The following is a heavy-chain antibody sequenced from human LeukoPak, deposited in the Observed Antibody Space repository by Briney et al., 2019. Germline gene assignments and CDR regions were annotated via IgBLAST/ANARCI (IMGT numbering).Heavy chain of an antibody. D-gene: IGHD6-6*01. CDR1: GFTFSTYA. Sequence: GGSLRLSCAASGFTFSTYAMSWVSQAPGKRLEWVSAISAGGGATYYADSVKGRFTISRDNSKNTLYLQMNRLRVDDTAVYYCAKDGSSSPYYFDHWGQGILVTVSS. CDR2: ISAGGGAT. V-gene: IGHV3-23*01. CDR3: AKDGSSSPYYFDH. J-gene: IGHJ4*02.